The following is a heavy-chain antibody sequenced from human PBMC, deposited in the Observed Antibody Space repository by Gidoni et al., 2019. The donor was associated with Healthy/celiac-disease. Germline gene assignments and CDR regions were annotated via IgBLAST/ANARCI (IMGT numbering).Heavy chain of an antibody. CDR3: VRDLYFPPVFDY. V-gene: IGHV1-8*01. D-gene: IGHD2-8*01. J-gene: IGHJ4*02. Sequence: QVQLVQSGAEVKKPGASVKVSCKASGYTFTSYDINWVRQATGQGLEWIGWMNPNSGNTGYAQKFQGRVTMTRNTSISTAYLELSSLRSEDTAVYYCVRDLYFPPVFDYWGQGTLVTVSS. CDR2: MNPNSGNT. CDR1: GYTFTSYD.